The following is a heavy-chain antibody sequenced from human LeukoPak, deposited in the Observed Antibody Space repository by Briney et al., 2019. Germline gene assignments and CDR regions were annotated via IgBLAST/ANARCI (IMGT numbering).Heavy chain of an antibody. D-gene: IGHD2-15*01. Sequence: SETLSLTCTVSGGSISSYYWSWIRQPPGKGLEWIGYIYYSGSTNYNPSLKSRVTISVDTYKNQFSLKLSSVTAADTAMYYCASGPYCSGGSCSSNWFDPWGQGTLVTVSS. CDR3: ASGPYCSGGSCSSNWFDP. CDR1: GGSISSYY. CDR2: IYYSGST. V-gene: IGHV4-59*01. J-gene: IGHJ5*02.